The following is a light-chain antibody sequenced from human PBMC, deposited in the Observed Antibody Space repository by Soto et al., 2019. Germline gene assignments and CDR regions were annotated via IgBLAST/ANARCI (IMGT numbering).Light chain of an antibody. CDR3: QQYNTYPLT. CDR2: GAS. J-gene: IGKJ4*01. V-gene: IGKV3-20*01. Sequence: EMVLTQSPGTLSLSPGERATLSCRASQSVSSSYLAWYQQKLGQAPSLLIYGASSRATGIPDRFRGSGSGTYFTLTISSLQPDDFAIDYCQQYNTYPLTFGGGTKVDI. CDR1: QSVSSSY.